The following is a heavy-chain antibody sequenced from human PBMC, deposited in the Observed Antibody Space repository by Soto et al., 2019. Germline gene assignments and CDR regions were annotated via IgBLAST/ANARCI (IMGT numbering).Heavy chain of an antibody. CDR1: GGSISSRDW. J-gene: IGHJ4*02. D-gene: IGHD3-22*01. CDR2: IYHSGST. Sequence: SETLSLTCAVSGGSISSRDWWSWVRQPPGKGLEWIGEIYHSGSTNYNPSLKSRVTISVDKSKNQFSLKLSSVTAADTAVYYCARAKTYYYESSGYLDYCGQGTLVTVSS. CDR3: ARAKTYYYESSGYLDY. V-gene: IGHV4-4*02.